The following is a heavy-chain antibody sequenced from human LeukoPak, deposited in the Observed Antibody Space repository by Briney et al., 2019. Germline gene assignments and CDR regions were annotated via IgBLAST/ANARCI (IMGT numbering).Heavy chain of an antibody. CDR3: ARDLGRYDSNQGPLDAFDI. Sequence: GGSLRLSCAASGVTFSSYSMNWVRQAAGKGLEWGSSISSNSRYIYYADSVKGRFTISRDNAKHSLYLQMSSLRAEDTAVYYCARDLGRYDSNQGPLDAFDIWGQGTMVTVSS. D-gene: IGHD3-22*01. CDR1: GVTFSSYS. V-gene: IGHV3-21*01. J-gene: IGHJ3*02. CDR2: ISSNSRYI.